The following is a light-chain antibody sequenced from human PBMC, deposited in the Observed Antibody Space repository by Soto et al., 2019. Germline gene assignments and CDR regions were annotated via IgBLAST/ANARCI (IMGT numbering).Light chain of an antibody. CDR3: GSYTSSTTLV. J-gene: IGLJ2*01. CDR2: DVS. Sequence: QSALTQPASVSGSPGQSITISCTGTSSDVGGYNYVSWYQQHPGKAPKLMIYDVSNRPSGVSSRFSGSKSGNTASLTISGLQPKDEADYYCGSYTSSTTLVFGGGTKLTVL. CDR1: SSDVGGYNY. V-gene: IGLV2-14*01.